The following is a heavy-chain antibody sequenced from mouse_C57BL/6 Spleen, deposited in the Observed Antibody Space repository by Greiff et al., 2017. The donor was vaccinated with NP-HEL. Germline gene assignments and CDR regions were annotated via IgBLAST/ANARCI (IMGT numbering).Heavy chain of an antibody. CDR2: IDPSDSAT. CDR3: ARWGNGYDGGFAY. J-gene: IGHJ3*01. V-gene: IGHV1-52*01. D-gene: IGHD2-2*01. Sequence: QVQLQQPGAELVRPGSSVKLSCKASGYTFTSYWMHWVKQRPIQGLEWIGNIDPSDSATHYNQKFKDKATLTVDKSSSTAYMQLSSLTSEDSAVYYCARWGNGYDGGFAYWGQGTLVTVSA. CDR1: GYTFTSYW.